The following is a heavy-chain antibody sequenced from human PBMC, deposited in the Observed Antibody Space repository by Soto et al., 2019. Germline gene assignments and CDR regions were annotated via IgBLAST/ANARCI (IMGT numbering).Heavy chain of an antibody. Sequence: QVQLQESGPGLVKPSQTLSLTCTVSGCSISSGGYYWSWIRQHPGKGLEWIGYIYYSGSTYYNQSLKGSVTISVDTSKNQFSLKLSSVTAADTAVYYGARGVVVTGRWVDYWGQGTLVTVSS. J-gene: IGHJ4*02. V-gene: IGHV4-31*01. CDR2: IYYSGST. D-gene: IGHD2-21*01. CDR3: ARGVVVTGRWVDY. CDR1: GCSISSGGYY.